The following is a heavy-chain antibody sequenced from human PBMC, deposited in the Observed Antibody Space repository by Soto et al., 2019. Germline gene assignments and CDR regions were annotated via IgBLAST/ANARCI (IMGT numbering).Heavy chain of an antibody. J-gene: IGHJ2*01. V-gene: IGHV3-23*01. D-gene: IGHD3-16*02. CDR2: ISGSGGST. CDR3: AKDTEGYRISYWYCDL. Sequence: EVQLLESGGGLVQPGGSLRLSCAASGFTFSSYAMSWVRQAPGKGLEWVSAISGSGGSTYYADSVKGRFTISRDNSKNTVYLEMNSLGAEDRAVYYCAKDTEGYRISYWYCDLWGRGTLVTVSS. CDR1: GFTFSSYA.